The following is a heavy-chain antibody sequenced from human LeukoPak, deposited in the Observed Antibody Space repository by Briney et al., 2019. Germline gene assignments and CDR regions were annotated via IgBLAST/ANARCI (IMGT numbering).Heavy chain of an antibody. CDR3: ARGRIVVVPAGLDY. V-gene: IGHV4-31*03. CDR1: GGSISSGGYY. Sequence: PSETLSLTCTVSGGSISSGGYYWSWIRQHPGKGLEWIGYIYYSGSTYYNPSLKSRVTISVDTSKNQFSLKLSSVTAADTAVYYCARGRIVVVPAGLDYWGQGTLVTVSS. CDR2: IYYSGST. J-gene: IGHJ4*02. D-gene: IGHD2-2*01.